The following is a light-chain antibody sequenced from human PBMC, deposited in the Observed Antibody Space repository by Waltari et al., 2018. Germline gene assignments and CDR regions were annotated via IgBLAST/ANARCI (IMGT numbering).Light chain of an antibody. V-gene: IGLV1-40*01. CDR3: QSYDSLSDSYV. CDR2: DNY. CDR1: SSNIGAGSD. J-gene: IGLJ1*01. Sequence: QSVLTQPPSVSGAPGQRVTISCTGSSSNIGAGSDVHWYQHLPRTAPKLLIYDNYKRPSGVADRVSASKSGTSASLAITGLQAEDEADYYCQSYDSLSDSYVFGTGTKVTVL.